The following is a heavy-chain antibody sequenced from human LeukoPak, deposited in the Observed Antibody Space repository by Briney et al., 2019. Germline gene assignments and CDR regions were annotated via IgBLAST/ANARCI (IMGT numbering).Heavy chain of an antibody. J-gene: IGHJ4*02. V-gene: IGHV3-21*01. CDR2: ISSSSSYI. CDR1: GFTFSSYA. CDR3: ARVGLVDY. Sequence: GGSLRLPCAASGFTFSSYAMSWVRQAPGKGLEWVSSISSSSSYIYYADSVKGRFTISRDNAKNSLYLQMSSLRAEDTAVYYCARVGLVDYWGQGTLVTVSS.